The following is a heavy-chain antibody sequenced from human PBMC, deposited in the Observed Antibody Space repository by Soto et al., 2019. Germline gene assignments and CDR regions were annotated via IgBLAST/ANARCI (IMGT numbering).Heavy chain of an antibody. V-gene: IGHV4-30-4*01. CDR2: ISHSGTT. CDR3: ARGRGQPLFDY. CDR1: GGAIRSGNYY. D-gene: IGHD3-10*01. Sequence: SETLSLTCSVSGGAIRSGNYYWSWIRQSPGKGLEWLGHISHSGTTSYNPSLQSRATISLDAAQNHFSLRLNSVTVADTALYFCARGRGQPLFDYWGQGSMVT. J-gene: IGHJ4*02.